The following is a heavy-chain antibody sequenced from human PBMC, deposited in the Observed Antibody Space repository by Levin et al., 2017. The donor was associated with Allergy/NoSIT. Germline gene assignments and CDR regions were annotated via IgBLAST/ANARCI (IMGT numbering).Heavy chain of an antibody. J-gene: IGHJ3*02. CDR2: ISAYNGNT. CDR3: ARDRTDIVVVVAAGDDAFDI. V-gene: IGHV1-18*01. D-gene: IGHD2-15*01. CDR1: GYTFTSYG. Sequence: ASVKVSCKASGYTFTSYGISWVRQAPGQGLEWMGWISAYNGNTNYAQKLQGRVTMTTDTSTSTAYMELRSLRSDDTAVYYCARDRTDIVVVVAAGDDAFDIWGQGTMVTVSS.